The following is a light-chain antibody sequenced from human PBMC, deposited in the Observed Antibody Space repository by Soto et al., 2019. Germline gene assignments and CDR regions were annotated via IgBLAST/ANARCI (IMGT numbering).Light chain of an antibody. V-gene: IGKV1-39*01. J-gene: IGKJ4*01. Sequence: DIQMTQSPSSLSASVGDRVTITCRASQSISVYLNWYQQKPGKAPNVLIYAASTLQSGVPSRFSGSGSVTDFTLTISNLQPEDFATYYCQQSYSTPPTFGGGTKVEIK. CDR2: AAS. CDR1: QSISVY. CDR3: QQSYSTPPT.